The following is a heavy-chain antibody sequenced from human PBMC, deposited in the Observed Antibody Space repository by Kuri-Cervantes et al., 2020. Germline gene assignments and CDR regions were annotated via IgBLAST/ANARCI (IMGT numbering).Heavy chain of an antibody. CDR2: ISSNGGST. V-gene: IGHV3-64*01. Sequence: GGSLRLSCAASGFTFSSYAMHWVRQAPGKGLEYVSAISSNGGSTYYANSVKGRFTISRDNSKNTLYLQMNSLRAEDTAVYYCAKDLSVGAHLGKWDGAPNWGQGTLVTVSS. J-gene: IGHJ4*02. D-gene: IGHD1-26*01. CDR1: GFTFSSYA. CDR3: AKDLSVGAHLGKWDGAPN.